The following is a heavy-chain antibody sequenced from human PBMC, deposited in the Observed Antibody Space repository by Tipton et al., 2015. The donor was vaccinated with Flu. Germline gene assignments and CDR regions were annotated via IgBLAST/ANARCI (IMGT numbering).Heavy chain of an antibody. Sequence: SLRLSCVASGFTFSGYWMNWVRQGPGKGLVWVSRTNSDGSTRDYADSVKGRFTISRDNARNTVYLQMDSLRAEDTAVYYCVGGSHRYDISASLASDLWGQETMVTVSS. CDR1: GFTFSGYW. CDR3: VGGSHRYDISASLASDL. J-gene: IGHJ3*01. CDR2: TNSDGSTR. D-gene: IGHD3-22*01. V-gene: IGHV3-74*01.